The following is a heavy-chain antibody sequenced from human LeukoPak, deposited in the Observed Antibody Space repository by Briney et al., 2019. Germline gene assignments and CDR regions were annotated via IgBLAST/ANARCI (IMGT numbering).Heavy chain of an antibody. Sequence: PGGSLRLSCAASGFTFSSYSMNWVRQAPGKGLEWVSSISSSSSYIYYADSVKGRFTISRDNAKNSLYLQMSSLRAEDMAVYYCARDPSRDGYNDGDYLGQGTLVTVSS. J-gene: IGHJ4*02. D-gene: IGHD5-24*01. CDR2: ISSSSSYI. CDR1: GFTFSSYS. CDR3: ARDPSRDGYNDGDY. V-gene: IGHV3-21*01.